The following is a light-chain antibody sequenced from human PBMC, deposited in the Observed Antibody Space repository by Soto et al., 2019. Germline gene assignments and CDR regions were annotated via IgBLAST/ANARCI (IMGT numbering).Light chain of an antibody. CDR1: QSVSASY. Sequence: EIVLTQSPDILSLSPGERATLSCRASQSVSASYLAWYEHNRGQAPRPLMYGASRRATGIPERFSGSGAGPGCTRTISRLEPEDVLVDFCPQYGSLPLTFRGGTKVDIK. CDR3: PQYGSLPLT. CDR2: GAS. V-gene: IGKV3-20*01. J-gene: IGKJ4*01.